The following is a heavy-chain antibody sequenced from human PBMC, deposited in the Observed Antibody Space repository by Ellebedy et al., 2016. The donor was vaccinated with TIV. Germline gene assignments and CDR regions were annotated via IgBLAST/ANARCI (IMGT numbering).Heavy chain of an antibody. V-gene: IGHV1-2*02. CDR1: GYTFTGYY. Sequence: ASVKVSCKASGYTFTGYYMHWVRQAPGQGLEWMGWINPYSGGTNYAQKFQGRVTMTRDTSISTAYMELSRLRSDDTAVYYCARGDSNSWYLFDYWGQGTLVTVSS. J-gene: IGHJ4*02. CDR2: INPYSGGT. D-gene: IGHD6-13*01. CDR3: ARGDSNSWYLFDY.